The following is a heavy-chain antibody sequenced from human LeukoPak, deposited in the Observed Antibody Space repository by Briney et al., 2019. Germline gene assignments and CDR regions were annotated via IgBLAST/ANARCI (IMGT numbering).Heavy chain of an antibody. CDR3: ANINFDYLDNY. D-gene: IGHD3-9*01. V-gene: IGHV3-23*01. CDR2: ISGSGGST. Sequence: QTGGSLRLSCTASGFTFSSYAMSWVRQAPGKGLEWVSAISGSGGSTYYADSVKGRFTISRDNSKNTLYLQMNSLRAEDTAVYYCANINFDYLDNYWGQGTLVTVSS. CDR1: GFTFSSYA. J-gene: IGHJ4*02.